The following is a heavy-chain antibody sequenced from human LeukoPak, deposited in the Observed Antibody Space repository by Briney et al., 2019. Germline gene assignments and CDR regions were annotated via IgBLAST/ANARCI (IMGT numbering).Heavy chain of an antibody. D-gene: IGHD6-13*01. V-gene: IGHV3-7*01. Sequence: GGSLRLSCATSGFTFRINWLSGVRHAPGRGLDWVANIKPDGSAEYYAASVKGRFTVSRDNAKNSLYLQMNSLRVEDTAVYYCARANNSSWHNWGQGTLVTVSS. CDR1: GFTFRINW. CDR3: ARANNSSWHN. J-gene: IGHJ4*02. CDR2: IKPDGSAE.